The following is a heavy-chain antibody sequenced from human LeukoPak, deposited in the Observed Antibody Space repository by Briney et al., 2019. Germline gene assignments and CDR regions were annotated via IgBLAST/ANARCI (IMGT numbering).Heavy chain of an antibody. Sequence: SETLPLTCTVSGGSISSYYWSWIRQPPGKGLEWIGYIYYSGSTNYNPSLKSRVTISVDTSKNQFSLKLSSVTAADTAVYYCASGACGGDCYWYFDLWGRGTLVTVSS. CDR1: GGSISSYY. J-gene: IGHJ2*01. CDR3: ASGACGGDCYWYFDL. CDR2: IYYSGST. V-gene: IGHV4-59*01. D-gene: IGHD2-21*02.